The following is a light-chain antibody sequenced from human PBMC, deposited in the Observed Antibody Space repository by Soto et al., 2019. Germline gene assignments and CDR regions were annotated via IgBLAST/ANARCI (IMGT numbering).Light chain of an antibody. V-gene: IGKV1-39*01. Sequence: DIQRTQSPSSLSASVGDRVTITCRASQSVSDYLNWYLQKPGKDPELLIYAASTLQSGVPSRFSGSGSGTDFSLTISSLRTEDFATYYCQQTYISTYTFGQGTRLEIK. CDR2: AAS. CDR3: QQTYISTYT. J-gene: IGKJ5*01. CDR1: QSVSDY.